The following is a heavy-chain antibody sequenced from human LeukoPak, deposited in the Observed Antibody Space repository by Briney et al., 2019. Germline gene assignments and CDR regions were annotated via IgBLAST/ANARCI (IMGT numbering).Heavy chain of an antibody. CDR2: IYYSGST. Sequence: SETLSLTCTVSGGSISSYYWSWIRQPPGKGLEWIGYIYYSGSTNYNPSLKSRVTISVDTSKNQFSLNLSSVTAADPAVYYCARLKGSGWSLGYYFDYWGQGTLVTVSS. D-gene: IGHD6-19*01. V-gene: IGHV4-59*08. CDR1: GGSISSYY. J-gene: IGHJ4*02. CDR3: ARLKGSGWSLGYYFDY.